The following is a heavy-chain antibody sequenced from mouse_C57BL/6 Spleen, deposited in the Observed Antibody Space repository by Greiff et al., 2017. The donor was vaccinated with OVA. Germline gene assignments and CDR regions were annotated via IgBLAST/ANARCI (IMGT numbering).Heavy chain of an antibody. CDR2: IDPSDSEP. D-gene: IGHD3-3*01. Sequence: QVQLQQPGAELVRPGSSVKLSCKASGYPFTSYWMHWVKQRPIQGLEWIGNIDPSDSEPHYNQKFKDKATLTVDKSSSTAYMQLSSLTSEDSAVYYCARNRAKAGYFDYWGQGTTLTVSS. CDR3: ARNRAKAGYFDY. V-gene: IGHV1-52*01. J-gene: IGHJ2*01. CDR1: GYPFTSYW.